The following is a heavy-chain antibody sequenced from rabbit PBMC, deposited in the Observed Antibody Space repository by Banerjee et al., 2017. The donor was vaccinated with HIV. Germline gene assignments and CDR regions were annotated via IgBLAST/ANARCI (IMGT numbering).Heavy chain of an antibody. Sequence: QEQLEESGGDLVQPGGTLTLTCKASGIDFSSYSMCWVRQAPGKGLELIACIYTSSGSTWYASWVNGRFTISRSTSLNTVDLKMTSLTAADTATYFCARGYASSSGYYSTRLDLWGPGTLVTVS. V-gene: IGHV1S43*01. CDR1: GIDFSSYS. CDR2: IYTSSGST. CDR3: ARGYASSSGYYSTRLDL. D-gene: IGHD1-1*01. J-gene: IGHJ3*01.